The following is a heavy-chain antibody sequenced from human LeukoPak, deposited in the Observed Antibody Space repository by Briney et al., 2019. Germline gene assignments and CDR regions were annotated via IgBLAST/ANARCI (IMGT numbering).Heavy chain of an antibody. J-gene: IGHJ4*02. Sequence: GGSLILSCEASGFIFSNFWMHWVRQAPGKGLVWVSRIKTDGSASSYADSAKGRFTISRYNAKNTLSLQMGSLRDDDTAVYFCARDVGPYGGSPGGGWGQGTLGTVSS. CDR2: IKTDGSAS. CDR3: ARDVGPYGGSPGGG. CDR1: GFIFSNFW. V-gene: IGHV3-74*01. D-gene: IGHD2-21*01.